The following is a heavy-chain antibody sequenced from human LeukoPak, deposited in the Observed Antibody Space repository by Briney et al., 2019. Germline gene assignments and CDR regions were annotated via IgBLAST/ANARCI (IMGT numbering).Heavy chain of an antibody. D-gene: IGHD5-12*01. J-gene: IGHJ6*03. CDR2: IYPSGST. V-gene: IGHV4-61*02. Sequence: SETLSLTWTVSGGSISSGSYYWSWIRQPAGKGLEWIGRIYPSGSTNYNPSLKSRVTISVDTSKNQFSLKLSSVTAADTAVYYCARVGSYINIVATTPYYYYMDVWGKGTTVTVSS. CDR1: GGSISSGSYY. CDR3: ARVGSYINIVATTPYYYYMDV.